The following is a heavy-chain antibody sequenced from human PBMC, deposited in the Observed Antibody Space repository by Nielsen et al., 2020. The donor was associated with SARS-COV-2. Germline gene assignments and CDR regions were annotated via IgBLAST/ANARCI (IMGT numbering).Heavy chain of an antibody. J-gene: IGHJ4*02. D-gene: IGHD6-19*01. CDR3: ARITPSSGWDY. CDR1: LYTFTSFS. V-gene: IGHV1-3*01. Sequence: ASVKVSCNPSLYTFTSFSIHFVRQAPGQSLAWMVCINAGNGNTKYSQKFQGRVTMTRDTSANTAYMELSSPSSEDTAVYYCARITPSSGWDYWGQGTLVTVAS. CDR2: INAGNGNT.